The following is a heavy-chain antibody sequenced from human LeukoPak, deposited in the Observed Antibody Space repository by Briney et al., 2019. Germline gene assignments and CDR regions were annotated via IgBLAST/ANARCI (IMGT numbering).Heavy chain of an antibody. CDR1: GYTFTSYY. CDR2: INPSGGST. Sequence: ASVKVSCKASGYTFTSYYMHWVRQAPGQGLEWMGIINPSGGSTSYAQKFQGRVTMTRDMSTSTAYMELSSLRSEDTAVYYCARDSYYYGSGSSPLAYFDYWGQGTLVTVSS. J-gene: IGHJ4*02. CDR3: ARDSYYYGSGSSPLAYFDY. D-gene: IGHD3-10*01. V-gene: IGHV1-46*01.